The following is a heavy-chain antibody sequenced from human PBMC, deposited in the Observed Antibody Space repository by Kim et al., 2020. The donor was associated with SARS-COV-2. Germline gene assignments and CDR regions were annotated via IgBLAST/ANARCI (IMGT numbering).Heavy chain of an antibody. CDR2: ISSRGMTI. V-gene: IGHV3-48*03. Sequence: GGSLRLSCAASGFTFSSYEMNWVRQAPGKGLEWISYISSRGMTISYADSVKGRFTISRDNAKNSLYLQMNSLRVEDMGVYYCATDGPAHLRFDPRGQGTLVTVSS. CDR3: ATDGPAHLRFDP. J-gene: IGHJ5*02. CDR1: GFTFSSYE.